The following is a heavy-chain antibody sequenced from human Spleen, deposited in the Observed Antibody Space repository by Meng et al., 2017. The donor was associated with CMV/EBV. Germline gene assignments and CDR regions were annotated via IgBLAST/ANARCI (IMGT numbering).Heavy chain of an antibody. CDR3: AGGRSGSYYQ. D-gene: IGHD3-10*01. Sequence: GHVVQVWAELRTRGASVQVSCKPSGVTLPDYYMPWVRQAPGQGLEWMGWINPNSGGTNYAQKFQGRVTMTRDTSISTAYMELRRLRSDDTAVYYCAGGRSGSYYQWGQGTLVTVSS. CDR2: INPNSGGT. J-gene: IGHJ4*02. V-gene: IGHV1-2*02. CDR1: GVTLPDYY.